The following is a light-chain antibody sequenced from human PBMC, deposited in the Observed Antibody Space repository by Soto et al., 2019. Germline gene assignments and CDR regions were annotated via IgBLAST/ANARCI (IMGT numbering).Light chain of an antibody. CDR3: SSYTTSNTRQIV. Sequence: QSVLTQPASVSGSPGQSITISCTGTSSDVGGYNYVSWYQQHPGKAPKFMIYDVSNRPSGVSNRFSGSKSGNTASLTISGLQAEDGADYYCSSYTTSNTRQIVFGTGTKVPVL. V-gene: IGLV2-14*01. CDR2: DVS. J-gene: IGLJ1*01. CDR1: SSDVGGYNY.